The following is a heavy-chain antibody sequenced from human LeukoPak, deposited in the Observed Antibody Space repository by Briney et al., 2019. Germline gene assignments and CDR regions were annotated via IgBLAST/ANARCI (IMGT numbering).Heavy chain of an antibody. CDR3: ARDGVIMITFGGVIGPDKSFDY. V-gene: IGHV3-13*01. Sequence: GGSLRLSCAASGFTFSSYDMHWVRQATGKGLEWVSAIGTAGDTYYPGSVKGRFTISRENAKNSLYLQMNSLRAGDTAVYYCARDGVIMITFGGVIGPDKSFDYWGQGTLVTVSS. CDR2: IGTAGDT. D-gene: IGHD3-16*02. CDR1: GFTFSSYD. J-gene: IGHJ4*02.